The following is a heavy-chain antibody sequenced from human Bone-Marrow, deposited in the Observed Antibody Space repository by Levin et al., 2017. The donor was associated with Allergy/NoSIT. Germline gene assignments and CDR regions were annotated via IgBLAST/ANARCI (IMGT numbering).Heavy chain of an antibody. CDR3: ARDQGRGGDLDY. Sequence: RPSETLSLTCAVSGGSISSSNWWSWVRQPPGKGLEWIGEIYHSGSTNYNPSLKSRVTISVDKSKNQFSLKLSSVTAADTAVYYCARDQGRGGDLDYWGQGTLVTVSS. V-gene: IGHV4-4*02. J-gene: IGHJ4*02. CDR1: GGSISSSNW. D-gene: IGHD3-16*01. CDR2: IYHSGST.